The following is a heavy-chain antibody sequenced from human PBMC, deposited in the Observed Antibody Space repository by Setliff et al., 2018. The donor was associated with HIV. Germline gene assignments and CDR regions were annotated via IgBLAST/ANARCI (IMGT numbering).Heavy chain of an antibody. V-gene: IGHV4-59*08. Sequence: SETLSLTCTVSGGSISSYYWSWIRQPAGKGLEWIGYIYYSGSTKHNPSLKSRVTISLDTSKNLFSLRLSSVTASDTAVYYCARQAIFGYYDSSGYLDYWGQGTLVTVSS. D-gene: IGHD3-22*01. CDR2: IYYSGST. CDR1: GGSISSYY. CDR3: ARQAIFGYYDSSGYLDY. J-gene: IGHJ4*02.